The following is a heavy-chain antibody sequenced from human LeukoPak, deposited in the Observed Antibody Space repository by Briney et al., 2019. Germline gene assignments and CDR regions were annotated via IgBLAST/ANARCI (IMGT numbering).Heavy chain of an antibody. D-gene: IGHD2-15*01. J-gene: IGHJ3*02. V-gene: IGHV3-33*01. CDR2: IWYDGSNK. CDR3: ARFGSVDAFDI. CDR1: GFTFSNYG. Sequence: GGSLRLSCAASGFTFSNYGMHWVRQAPGKGLERVAVIWYDGSNKYYADSVKGRFTISRDNSKNTLYLQMNSLRAEDTAVYYCARFGSVDAFDIWGQGTMVTVSS.